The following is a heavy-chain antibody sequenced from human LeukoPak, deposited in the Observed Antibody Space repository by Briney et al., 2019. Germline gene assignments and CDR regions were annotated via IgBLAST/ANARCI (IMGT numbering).Heavy chain of an antibody. D-gene: IGHD3-16*01. J-gene: IGHJ4*02. V-gene: IGHV1-2*04. CDR2: INPDSGGT. CDR3: ARGSRLYDYVCYDY. Sequence: GASVKVSCKASGYTFTGYYMHWVRQAPGQGLEWMGWINPDSGGTNYAQKFQGWVTMTRDTSNSTAYMELSRLRSDDTAVYYCARGSRLYDYVCYDYWGQGTLVTVSS. CDR1: GYTFTGYY.